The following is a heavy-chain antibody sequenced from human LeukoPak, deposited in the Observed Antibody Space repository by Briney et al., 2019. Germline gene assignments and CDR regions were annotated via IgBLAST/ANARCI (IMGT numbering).Heavy chain of an antibody. CDR3: ARRFLTGYYIGPLDY. CDR1: GGSISSSSYY. J-gene: IGHJ4*02. CDR2: IYYSGST. V-gene: IGHV4-39*01. D-gene: IGHD3-9*01. Sequence: PSETLSLTCTVSGGSISSSSYYWGWIRQPPGKGLEWIGSIYYSGSTYYNPSLKSRVTISVDTSKNQFSLKLSSVTAADTAVYYCARRFLTGYYIGPLDYWGQGTLVTVSS.